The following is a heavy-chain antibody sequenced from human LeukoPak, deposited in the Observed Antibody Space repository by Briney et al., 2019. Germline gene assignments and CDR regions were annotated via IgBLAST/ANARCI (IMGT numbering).Heavy chain of an antibody. D-gene: IGHD3-16*01. CDR2: IHSSGST. CDR3: SRGDYYDGGGRNGFDP. J-gene: IGHJ5*02. Sequence: KPSETLSLTCTVSGGSMSDYYWSFIRRPAPKGLEWIGRIHSSGSTYFNPSLNSRVTMLLDASKNQLSLRLTTMTAAATAVVFYSRGDYYDGGGRNGFDPWGGGTLVTVSS. CDR1: GGSMSDYY. V-gene: IGHV4-4*07.